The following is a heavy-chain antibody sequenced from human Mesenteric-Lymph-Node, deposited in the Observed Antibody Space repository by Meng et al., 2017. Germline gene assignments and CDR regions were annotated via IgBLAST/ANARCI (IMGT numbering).Heavy chain of an antibody. CDR3: ASAPKDIVVVVAATPHY. J-gene: IGHJ4*02. D-gene: IGHD2-15*01. V-gene: IGHV4-34*01. CDR2: INHSGST. CDR1: GGSFSGYY. Sequence: LQWGGAGLWQPSGSLSLPCAVYGGSFSGYYWSWIRQPPGKGLEWIGEINHSGSTNYNPSLKSRVTISVDTSKNQFSLKLSSVTAADTAVYYCASAPKDIVVVVAATPHYWGQGTLVTVSS.